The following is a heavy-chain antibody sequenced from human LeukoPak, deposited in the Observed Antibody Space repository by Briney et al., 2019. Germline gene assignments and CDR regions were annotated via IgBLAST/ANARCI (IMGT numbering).Heavy chain of an antibody. Sequence: SETLSLXCAVYGGSLNDYLWSWIRQSPGKELEWIGEVGHSGTTNYNPSLKSRVTISVDSSRNQFSLTLTSVTAADTAVYYCAREIISARAGFDIWGQGTMVTVSS. V-gene: IGHV4-34*01. CDR3: AREIISARAGFDI. J-gene: IGHJ3*02. CDR2: VGHSGTT. CDR1: GGSLNDYL. D-gene: IGHD3-10*01.